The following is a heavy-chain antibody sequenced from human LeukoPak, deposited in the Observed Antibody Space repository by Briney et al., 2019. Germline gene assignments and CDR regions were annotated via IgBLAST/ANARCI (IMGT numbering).Heavy chain of an antibody. V-gene: IGHV1-69*01. J-gene: IGHJ6*02. CDR3: ARGEYSYGYDYYYGMDV. Sequence: ASVNVSCKASGGTFSSYAISWVRQAPGQGLEWMGGIIPIFGTANYAQKFQGRVTITADESTSTAYMELSSLRSEDTAVYYCARGEYSYGYDYYYGMDVWGQGTTVTVSS. CDR2: IIPIFGTA. D-gene: IGHD5-18*01. CDR1: GGTFSSYA.